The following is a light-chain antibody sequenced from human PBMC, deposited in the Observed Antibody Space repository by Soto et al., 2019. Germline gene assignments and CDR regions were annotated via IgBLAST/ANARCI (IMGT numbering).Light chain of an antibody. CDR3: QQSYSTPRT. J-gene: IGKJ1*01. CDR2: AAS. Sequence: DIQMTQSPSSRSASVVDRVTITCRASQRISSYLNWYQQKPGKAPTLLIYAASSLQSGVPSRFSGSGSGTDFTLTISSLQPKDFATYYCQQSYSTPRTCGQGTKVDNK. V-gene: IGKV1-39*01. CDR1: QRISSY.